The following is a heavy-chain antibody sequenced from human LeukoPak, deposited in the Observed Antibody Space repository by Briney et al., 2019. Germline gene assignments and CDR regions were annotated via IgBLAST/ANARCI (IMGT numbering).Heavy chain of an antibody. J-gene: IGHJ4*02. CDR3: ATIPAVAGTRITPDYY. V-gene: IGHV3-48*01. Sequence: GGSLRLSCAASGVTFSRYSMSWIRQAPGKGLEWVSYISSSGSTIYYADSVKGRFTISRDNSKNTLYLQMNSLRAEDTAVYYCATIPAVAGTRITPDYYWGQGTLVTVSS. CDR2: ISSSGSTI. CDR1: GVTFSRYS. D-gene: IGHD6-19*01.